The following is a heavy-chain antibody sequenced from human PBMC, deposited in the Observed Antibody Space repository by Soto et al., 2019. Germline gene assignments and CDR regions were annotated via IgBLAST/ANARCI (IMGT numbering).Heavy chain of an antibody. CDR3: ARGGITMVRGVIGPLGY. CDR1: GGSISSYY. Sequence: SETLSLTCTVSGGSISSYYWSWIRQPPGKGLEWIGYIYYSGSTNYNPSLKSRVTISVDTSKNQFSLKLSSATAADTAVYYCARGGITMVRGVIGPLGYWGQGTLVTV. J-gene: IGHJ4*02. V-gene: IGHV4-59*01. D-gene: IGHD3-10*01. CDR2: IYYSGST.